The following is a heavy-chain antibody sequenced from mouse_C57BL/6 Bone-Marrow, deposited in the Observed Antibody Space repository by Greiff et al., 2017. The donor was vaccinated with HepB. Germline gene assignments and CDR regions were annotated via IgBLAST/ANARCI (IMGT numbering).Heavy chain of an antibody. D-gene: IGHD1-1*01. J-gene: IGHJ4*01. V-gene: IGHV5-4*03. Sequence: EVMLVESGGGLVKPGGSLKLSCAASGFTFSSYAMSWVRQTPEKRLEWVATISDGGSYTYYPDNVKGRFTISRDNAKNNLYLQMSHLKSEDTAMYYCARYYYYGSTYYYAMDYWGQGTSVTVSS. CDR2: ISDGGSYT. CDR1: GFTFSSYA. CDR3: ARYYYYGSTYYYAMDY.